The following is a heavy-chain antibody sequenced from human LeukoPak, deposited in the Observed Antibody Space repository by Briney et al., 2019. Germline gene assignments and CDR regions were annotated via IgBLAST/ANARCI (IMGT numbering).Heavy chain of an antibody. Sequence: GGSLRLSCAASGFTFSNYGMSWVRQAPGQGLEWVSRISSSGDGTHYADSVKGWFTISRDNSKNILYLQMNSLRAEDTAVYYCAKDSHFDYWGQGALVTVSS. CDR1: GFTFSNYG. V-gene: IGHV3-23*01. CDR3: AKDSHFDY. CDR2: ISSSGDGT. J-gene: IGHJ4*02.